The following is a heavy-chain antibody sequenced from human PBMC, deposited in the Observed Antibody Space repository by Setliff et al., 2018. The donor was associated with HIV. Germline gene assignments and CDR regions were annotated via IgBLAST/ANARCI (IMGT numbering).Heavy chain of an antibody. CDR1: GASINSHY. Sequence: KPSETLSLTCTVSGASINSHYWNWVRQSPAKGLEWIGYYYNGGTSYNPSLQSRVTISVDTPKNQFSLHLNSVTAADTAVYYCARKEKGGAFDIWGQGTMVTVSS. J-gene: IGHJ3*02. V-gene: IGHV4-59*11. CDR3: ARKEKGGAFDI. CDR2: YYNGGT.